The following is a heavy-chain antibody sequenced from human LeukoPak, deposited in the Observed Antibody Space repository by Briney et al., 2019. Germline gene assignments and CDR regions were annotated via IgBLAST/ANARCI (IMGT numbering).Heavy chain of an antibody. J-gene: IGHJ4*02. V-gene: IGHV7-4-1*02. Sequence: VASVKVSCKASRGTFSSYAIIWVRQAPGQGLEWMGWINTNTGNPTYAQGFTGRFVFSLDTSVSTAYLQISSLKAEDTAVYYCARGSIGAPHHFDYWGQGTLVTVSS. CDR1: RGTFSSYA. D-gene: IGHD3-10*01. CDR3: ARGSIGAPHHFDY. CDR2: INTNTGNP.